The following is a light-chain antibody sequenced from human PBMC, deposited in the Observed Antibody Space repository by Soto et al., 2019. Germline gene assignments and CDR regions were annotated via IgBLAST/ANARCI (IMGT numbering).Light chain of an antibody. V-gene: IGLV1-44*01. CDR3: AAWDDSLKGYV. CDR1: SSNIGSNT. J-gene: IGLJ1*01. CDR2: SNN. Sequence: QSVLTQPPSASGTPGQRVTISCSGSSSNIGSNTVNWYQQLPGTAPKLLIYSNNQRPSGVPDRFSGSKSGTSASLAISGLKSEDEADYYCAAWDDSLKGYVFGPGTKLTVL.